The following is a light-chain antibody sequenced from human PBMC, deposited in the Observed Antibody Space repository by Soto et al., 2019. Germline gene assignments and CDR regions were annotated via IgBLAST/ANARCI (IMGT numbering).Light chain of an antibody. CDR2: LTS. CDR3: QQYGDLPPT. V-gene: IGKV3-20*01. Sequence: EIVLTQSPATLCSFPGDRVTLSCRASQAVNTRLAWYQHKPGQAPRLLIYLTSNRAAGIPARFSGSGSETDFTLTISRLEPEDFVVYHCQQYGDLPPTFGQGTKVDIK. CDR1: QAVNTR. J-gene: IGKJ1*01.